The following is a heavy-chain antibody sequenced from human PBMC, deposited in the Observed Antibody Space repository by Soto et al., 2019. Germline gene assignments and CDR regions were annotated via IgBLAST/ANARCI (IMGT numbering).Heavy chain of an antibody. Sequence: QVQLVQSGAEVKKPGASVKVSCKASGYTFTSYDINWVRQATGQGLEWMGWMNPNSGNTGYAQKFQGRVTMTRNTSISTAYMELSSLRSEDTAVYYCARVGQLLGFGYYYYYMDVWGKGTTVTVSS. J-gene: IGHJ6*03. CDR2: MNPNSGNT. V-gene: IGHV1-8*01. CDR3: ARVGQLLGFGYYYYYMDV. CDR1: GYTFTSYD. D-gene: IGHD6-6*01.